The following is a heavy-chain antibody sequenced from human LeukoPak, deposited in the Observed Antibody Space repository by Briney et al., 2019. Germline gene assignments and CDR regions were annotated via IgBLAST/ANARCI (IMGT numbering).Heavy chain of an antibody. J-gene: IGHJ4*02. CDR1: GFTVSSNY. V-gene: IGHV3-53*01. Sequence: PGGSLRLSCAASGFTVSSNYMNWVRQAPWKGLEWVSIIYSGGSTYYADSVRGRFTISRDNSKNTLYLQMNSLTAEDTAVYYCARWDSSGYHKYYFDYWGQGTLVIVSS. D-gene: IGHD3-22*01. CDR2: IYSGGST. CDR3: ARWDSSGYHKYYFDY.